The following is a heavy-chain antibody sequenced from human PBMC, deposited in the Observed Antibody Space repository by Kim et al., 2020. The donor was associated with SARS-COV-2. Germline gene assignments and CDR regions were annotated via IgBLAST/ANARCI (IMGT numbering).Heavy chain of an antibody. CDR2: IYYSGST. V-gene: IGHV4-59*01. Sequence: SETLSLTCTVSGGYISSYYWSWIRQPPGKGLEWIGYIYYSGSTNYNPSLKSRLTISVDTSKNQFSLKLSSVTAADTAVYYRARGPPREQYPPGLLGWFDPWGQGTLVTVSS. J-gene: IGHJ5*02. D-gene: IGHD2-15*01. CDR1: GGYISSYY. CDR3: ARGPPREQYPPGLLGWFDP.